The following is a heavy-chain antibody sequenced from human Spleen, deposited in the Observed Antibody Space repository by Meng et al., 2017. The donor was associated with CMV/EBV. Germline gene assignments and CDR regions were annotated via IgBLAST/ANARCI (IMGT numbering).Heavy chain of an antibody. Sequence: SETLSLTCAVYGGSFSGYYWSWIRQPPGKGLEWIGEIYHGGSTTYNPSLKSRVTISVDKSKNQFSLRLNSVTATDTAVYYCARHLRGYSWPKSDWGQGTLVTVSS. CDR2: IYHGGST. D-gene: IGHD1-26*01. CDR3: ARHLRGYSWPKSD. CDR1: GGSFSGYY. J-gene: IGHJ4*02. V-gene: IGHV4-34*01.